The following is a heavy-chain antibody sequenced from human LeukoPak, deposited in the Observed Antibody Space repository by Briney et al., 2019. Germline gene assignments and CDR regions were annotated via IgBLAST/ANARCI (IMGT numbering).Heavy chain of an antibody. CDR2: IYYSGST. J-gene: IGHJ6*02. V-gene: IGHV4-59*08. CDR1: GGSISSYY. CDR3: ARHLVYSGSGSHWANYYYYYGMDV. D-gene: IGHD3-10*01. Sequence: PLQTLSLTCTVSGGSISSYYWSWIRQPPGKGLEWIGYIYYSGSTNYNPSLKSRVTISVDTSKNQFSLKLSSVTAADTAVYYCARHLVYSGSGSHWANYYYYYGMDVWGQGTTVTVSS.